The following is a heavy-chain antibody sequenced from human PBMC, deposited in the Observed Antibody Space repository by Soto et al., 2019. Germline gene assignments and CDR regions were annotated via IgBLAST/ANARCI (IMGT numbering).Heavy chain of an antibody. CDR2: INSYNGDT. Sequence: ASVKVSCKASGYDFIGHGISWVRQARGQGLEWMGWINSYNGDTKYARKYQDRITLTKDKSTRTVYMELTSLRSDDTAVYYCARDKWLKVQAVVGDKFDSWGQGTLVTVSS. J-gene: IGHJ5*01. V-gene: IGHV1-18*04. D-gene: IGHD6-19*01. CDR1: GYDFIGHG. CDR3: ARDKWLKVQAVVGDKFDS.